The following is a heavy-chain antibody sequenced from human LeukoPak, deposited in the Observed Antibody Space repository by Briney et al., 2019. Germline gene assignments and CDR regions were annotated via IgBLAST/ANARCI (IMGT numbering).Heavy chain of an antibody. D-gene: IGHD3-3*01. Sequence: GGSLRLSCAASGFTFSSYAMHWVRQAPGKGLEGVAVISYGGDNKYYADSVKGRFTISRDKSKNILYLEMNSPRTEDTAVYYCARDEGYKSWSGYYDYGTDVWGQGTTVTVS. V-gene: IGHV3-30-3*01. CDR2: ISYGGDNK. CDR1: GFTFSSYA. CDR3: ARDEGYKSWSGYYDYGTDV. J-gene: IGHJ6*02.